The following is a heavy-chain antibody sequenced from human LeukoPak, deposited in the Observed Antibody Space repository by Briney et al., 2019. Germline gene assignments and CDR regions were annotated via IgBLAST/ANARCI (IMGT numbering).Heavy chain of an antibody. CDR3: ARGIAAAGTPYYFDY. Sequence: PGRSLRLSCAASGFTFSSYAMHWVHQAPGKGLEWVAVISYDGSNKYYADSVKGRFTISRDNAKNSLYLQMNSLRAEDTAVYYCARGIAAAGTPYYFDYWGQGTLVTVSS. J-gene: IGHJ4*02. CDR2: ISYDGSNK. CDR1: GFTFSSYA. V-gene: IGHV3-30-3*01. D-gene: IGHD6-13*01.